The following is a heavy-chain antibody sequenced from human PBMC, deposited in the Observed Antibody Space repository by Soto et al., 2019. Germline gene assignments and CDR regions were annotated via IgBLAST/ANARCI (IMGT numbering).Heavy chain of an antibody. Sequence: SETLSLTCSVSGGSISTYYCNWIRQPAGKGLEWIGLIDTSGSTNYNPSLKIRVTMSVETSKNQFSLKLSSVTAADTAVYYCARGGHDLWSAPFDYWGQGTPVTVS. CDR1: GGSISTYY. J-gene: IGHJ4*02. CDR3: ARGGHDLWSAPFDY. V-gene: IGHV4-4*07. CDR2: IDTSGST. D-gene: IGHD3-3*01.